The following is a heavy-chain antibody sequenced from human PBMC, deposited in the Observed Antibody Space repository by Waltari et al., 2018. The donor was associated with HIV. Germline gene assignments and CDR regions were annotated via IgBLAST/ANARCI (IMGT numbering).Heavy chain of an antibody. CDR3: AREDDSSGYYYLNY. Sequence: QVQLVQSGAEVKKPGSSVKVSCKASGGTFSSYTISWVRQAPGQGLEWMGRSIPILGIANYAQKFQGRVTITADKSTSTAYMELSSLRSEDTAVYYCAREDDSSGYYYLNYWGQGTLVTVSS. J-gene: IGHJ4*02. CDR1: GGTFSSYT. V-gene: IGHV1-69*08. CDR2: SIPILGIA. D-gene: IGHD3-22*01.